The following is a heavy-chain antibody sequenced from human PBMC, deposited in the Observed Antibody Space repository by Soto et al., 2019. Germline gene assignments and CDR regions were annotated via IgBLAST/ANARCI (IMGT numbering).Heavy chain of an antibody. CDR1: AYTFIRYW. D-gene: IGHD3-10*01. V-gene: IGHV5-51*01. CDR3: ASLVWGGRDRSASGRKWFDP. Sequence: PGESLTISCKGSAYTFIRYWIGRVRQLAGKDLEGMGIIYPANSHVKYSPSFPGHVTISVDKSTSTAYLQWSSLKASESAMYFCASLVWGGRDRSASGRKWFDPRGQGTLVTVSS. CDR2: IYPANSHV. J-gene: IGHJ5*02.